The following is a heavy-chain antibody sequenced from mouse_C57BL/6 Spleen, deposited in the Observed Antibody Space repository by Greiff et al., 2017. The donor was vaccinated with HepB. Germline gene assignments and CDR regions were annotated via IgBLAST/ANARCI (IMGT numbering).Heavy chain of an antibody. Sequence: PVQQSGAELVRPGASVTLSCKASGYTFTDYEMHWVKQTPVHGLEWIGAIDPETGGTAYNQKFKGKAILTADKSSSTAYMELRSLTSEDSAVYYCTRGGYDGAWFAYWGQGTLVTVSA. CDR3: TRGGYDGAWFAY. D-gene: IGHD2-14*01. CDR1: GYTFTDYE. V-gene: IGHV1-15*01. J-gene: IGHJ3*01. CDR2: IDPETGGT.